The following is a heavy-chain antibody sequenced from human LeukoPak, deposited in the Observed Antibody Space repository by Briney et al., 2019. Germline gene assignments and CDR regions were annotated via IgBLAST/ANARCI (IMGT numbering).Heavy chain of an antibody. J-gene: IGHJ4*02. V-gene: IGHV4-34*01. D-gene: IGHD3-22*01. Sequence: SETLSLTCAVYGGSFSGYYWSWIRQPPGKGLEWIGEINHSGSTNYNPSLKSRVTISVDTSKSQFSLKLSSVTAADTAVYYCARGGYYYDSSGYEVDYWGQGTLVTVSS. CDR2: INHSGST. CDR3: ARGGYYYDSSGYEVDY. CDR1: GGSFSGYY.